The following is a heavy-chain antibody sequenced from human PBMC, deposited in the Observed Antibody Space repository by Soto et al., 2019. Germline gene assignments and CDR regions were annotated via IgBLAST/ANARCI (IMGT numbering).Heavy chain of an antibody. CDR1: GDSINSDKYY. J-gene: IGHJ4*02. CDR3: ARLEGLATISYYFDF. Sequence: QLQESGPGLVKPSETLSLTCSVSGDSINSDKYYWGWIRQPPGKGLEWIGSIYYRGNTYYNPCLQPRVTISLDKSKSQFSLRLNSVTAADSAVYFCARLEGLATISYYFDFWGQGAQVTVSS. V-gene: IGHV4-39*01. CDR2: IYYRGNT. D-gene: IGHD3-9*01.